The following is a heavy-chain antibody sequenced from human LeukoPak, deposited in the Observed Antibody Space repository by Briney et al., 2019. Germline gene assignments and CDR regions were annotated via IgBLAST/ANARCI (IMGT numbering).Heavy chain of an antibody. D-gene: IGHD3-22*01. CDR2: ISAYNGNT. CDR1: GYTFTNYY. J-gene: IGHJ4*02. CDR3: ARASYDGPYFDY. Sequence: ASVKVSCKASGYTFTNYYIHWVRQAPGQGLEWMGWISAYNGNTNYAQKLQGRVTMTTDTSTSTAYMELRSLRSDDTAVYYCARASYDGPYFDYWGQGTLVTVSS. V-gene: IGHV1-18*04.